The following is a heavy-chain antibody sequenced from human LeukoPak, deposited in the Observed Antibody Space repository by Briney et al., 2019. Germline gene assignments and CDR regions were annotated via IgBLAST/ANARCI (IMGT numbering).Heavy chain of an antibody. CDR1: GFTFSSHW. CDR3: AKTRPLDSSSWSHGDY. D-gene: IGHD6-13*01. Sequence: GGSLRLSCAASGFTFSSHWMHWVRQAPGKGLVWVSRINSDGSSISYADSVKGRFTISRDNSKNTLYLQMNSLRAEDTAVYYCAKTRPLDSSSWSHGDYWGQGTLVTVSS. CDR2: INSDGSSI. J-gene: IGHJ4*02. V-gene: IGHV3-74*01.